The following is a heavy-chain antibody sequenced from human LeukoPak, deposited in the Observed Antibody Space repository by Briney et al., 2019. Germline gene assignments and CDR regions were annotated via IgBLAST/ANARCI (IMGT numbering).Heavy chain of an antibody. CDR3: APSISSSWPIDY. Sequence: PGGSLRLSCAASGFTFSSYSMNWVRQAPGKGLEWVSSISSSSNYIYYADSVKGRFTISRDNAKNSLYLQMNSLRAEDTAVYYCAPSISSSWPIDYWGQGTLVTVSS. CDR2: ISSSSNYI. V-gene: IGHV3-21*01. CDR1: GFTFSSYS. J-gene: IGHJ4*02. D-gene: IGHD6-13*01.